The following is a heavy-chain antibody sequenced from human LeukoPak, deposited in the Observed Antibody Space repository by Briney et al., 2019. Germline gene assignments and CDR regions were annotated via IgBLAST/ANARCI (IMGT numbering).Heavy chain of an antibody. J-gene: IGHJ4*02. CDR1: GGSFSSYY. CDR3: ARGHCSSTSCYAYFDY. CDR2: IYYSGST. Sequence: SETLSLTCAVYGGSFSSYYWSWIRQPPGKGLEWIGYIYYSGSTNYNPSLKSRVTISVDTSKNQFSLKLSSVTAADTAVYYCARGHCSSTSCYAYFDYWGQGTLVTVSS. V-gene: IGHV4-59*01. D-gene: IGHD2-2*01.